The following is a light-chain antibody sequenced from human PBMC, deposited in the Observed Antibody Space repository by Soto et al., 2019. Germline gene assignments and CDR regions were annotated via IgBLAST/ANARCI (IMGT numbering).Light chain of an antibody. CDR1: SSDVGGYNY. CDR3: SSYTTTITPQIV. CDR2: DVS. J-gene: IGLJ1*01. Sequence: QSALTQPASVSGSPGQSITISCTGTSSDVGGYNYVSWYQQHPGKAPKFMIYDVSNRPSGVSNRFSGSKSGNTASLTISGLQAEDEAYYYCSSYTTTITPQIVFGTGTKVTDL. V-gene: IGLV2-14*01.